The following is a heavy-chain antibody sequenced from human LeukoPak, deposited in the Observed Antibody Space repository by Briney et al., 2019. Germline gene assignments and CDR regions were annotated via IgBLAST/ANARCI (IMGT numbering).Heavy chain of an antibody. CDR2: ITTGRGET. D-gene: IGHD6-19*01. V-gene: IGHV1-3*03. J-gene: IGHJ4*02. CDR3: ARGGQQWRGGNYFDS. Sequence: KPGGSLRLSCAASGFTFSTYDMHWVRQAPGQSLEWMGWITTGRGETRYSQDFQRRITLTRDKSANTVYMDLSDLTSEDTAIYYCARGGQQWRGGNYFDSWGQGTLVAVSS. CDR1: GFTFSTYD.